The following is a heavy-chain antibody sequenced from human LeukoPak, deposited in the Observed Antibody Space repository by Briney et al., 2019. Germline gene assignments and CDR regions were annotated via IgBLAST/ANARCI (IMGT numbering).Heavy chain of an antibody. D-gene: IGHD1-26*01. Sequence: GGSLRLPCAASGFVFDDYTMHWVRQAPGKGLEWVSLISWDGVKTYYADSVKGRFTISRDNSKNSLYPQMTSLRTEDSALYYCAKEVSGGSYYEWVENWGQGTLVTVSS. J-gene: IGHJ4*02. CDR2: ISWDGVKT. CDR1: GFVFDDYT. CDR3: AKEVSGGSYYEWVEN. V-gene: IGHV3-43*01.